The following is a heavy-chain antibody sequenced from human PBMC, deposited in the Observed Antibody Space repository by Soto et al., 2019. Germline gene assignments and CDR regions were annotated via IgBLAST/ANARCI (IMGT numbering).Heavy chain of an antibody. V-gene: IGHV3-53*01. CDR1: GFTVSSNY. CDR2: IYSGGST. J-gene: IGHJ4*02. Sequence: GGSLRLSCAASGFTVSSNYMSWVRQAPGKGLEWVSVIYSGGSTYYADSVKGRFTISRDNAKNSLYLQMDSLRVEDTAVYYCAREPYYYDSSGYPGYFDYWGQGTLVTVSS. D-gene: IGHD3-22*01. CDR3: AREPYYYDSSGYPGYFDY.